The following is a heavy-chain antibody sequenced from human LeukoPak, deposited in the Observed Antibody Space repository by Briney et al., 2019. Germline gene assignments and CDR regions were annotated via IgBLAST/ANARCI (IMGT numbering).Heavy chain of an antibody. J-gene: IGHJ4*02. CDR3: ASIVGATCRPDY. CDR1: GFTFSSYA. D-gene: IGHD1-26*01. V-gene: IGHV3-30*01. CDR2: ISYDGSNR. Sequence: GRSLRLSCAASGFTFSSYAMHWVRQAPGKGLEWVAVISYDGSNRYYADSVKGRFTISRDNSKNTLYLQMNSLRAEDTAVYYCASIVGATCRPDYWGQGTLVTVSS.